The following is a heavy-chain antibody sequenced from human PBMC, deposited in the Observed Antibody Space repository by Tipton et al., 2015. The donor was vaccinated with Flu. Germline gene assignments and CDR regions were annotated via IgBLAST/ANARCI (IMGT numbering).Heavy chain of an antibody. CDR1: GYILRNYG. V-gene: IGHV1-18*01. Sequence: QLMQSGAEVKKPGASVKVSCKASGYILRNYGISWVRQAPGQGLEWMGWINGYNGNTNYAQRVQGRVTLTTDTSTNTAFMGLRSLRSDDTAVYYCARGLLAAIGREDYYGMDVWGQGTTVTVS. D-gene: IGHD6-13*01. CDR3: ARGLLAAIGREDYYGMDV. J-gene: IGHJ6*02. CDR2: INGYNGNT.